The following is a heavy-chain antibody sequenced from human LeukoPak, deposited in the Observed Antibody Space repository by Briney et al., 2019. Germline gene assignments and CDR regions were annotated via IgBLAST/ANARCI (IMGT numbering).Heavy chain of an antibody. D-gene: IGHD3-10*01. CDR3: ASRVAGAPNYYGMDV. V-gene: IGHV1-69*06. Sequence: SVKVSCKASGGTFSSYAISWVRQAPGQGLEWMGGIIPIFGTANYAQKFQGRVMITADKSTSTAYMELSSLRSEDTAVYYCASRVAGAPNYYGMDVWGKGTTVTVSS. CDR1: GGTFSSYA. J-gene: IGHJ6*04. CDR2: IIPIFGTA.